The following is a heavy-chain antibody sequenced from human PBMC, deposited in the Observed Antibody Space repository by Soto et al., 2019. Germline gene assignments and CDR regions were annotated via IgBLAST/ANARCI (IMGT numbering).Heavy chain of an antibody. CDR2: ISYDGSNK. D-gene: IGHD1-20*01. V-gene: IGHV3-30-3*01. Sequence: VQVLESGGGLVQPGGSLRLSCAASGFTFSSYAMHWVRQAPGKGLEWVAVISYDGSNKYYADSVKGRFTISRDNSKNTLYLQMNSLRAEDTAVYYCARLWVDNWNGDRGFDLWGRGTLVTVSS. CDR3: ARLWVDNWNGDRGFDL. CDR1: GFTFSSYA. J-gene: IGHJ2*01.